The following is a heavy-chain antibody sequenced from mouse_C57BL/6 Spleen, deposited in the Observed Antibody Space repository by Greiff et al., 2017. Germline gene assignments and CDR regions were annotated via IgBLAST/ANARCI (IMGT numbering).Heavy chain of an antibody. J-gene: IGHJ4*01. Sequence: QVQLQQPGAELVRPGSSVKLSCKASGYTFTSYWMHWVKQRPIQGLEWIGNIDPSDSETHYNQKFKDKATLTVDKSSSTAYMQLSSLTSEDSAVYYCARSSVTTATLYAMDYWGQGTSVTVSS. CDR1: GYTFTSYW. CDR2: IDPSDSET. D-gene: IGHD2-12*01. CDR3: ARSSVTTATLYAMDY. V-gene: IGHV1-52*01.